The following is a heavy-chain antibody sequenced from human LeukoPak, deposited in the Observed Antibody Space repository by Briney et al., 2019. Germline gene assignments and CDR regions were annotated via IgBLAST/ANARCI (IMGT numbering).Heavy chain of an antibody. Sequence: GGSLRLSCVASGFSFSTYGMHWVRQAPGKGLEWVAFIRHDGSSKYYADSVKGRFTISRDNSKNTVFLQMHSLTAEDTAVYYCAKPFGFLEWLYGGYFDSWGQGTLVTVSS. D-gene: IGHD3-3*01. V-gene: IGHV3-30*02. CDR2: IRHDGSSK. CDR1: GFSFSTYG. J-gene: IGHJ4*02. CDR3: AKPFGFLEWLYGGYFDS.